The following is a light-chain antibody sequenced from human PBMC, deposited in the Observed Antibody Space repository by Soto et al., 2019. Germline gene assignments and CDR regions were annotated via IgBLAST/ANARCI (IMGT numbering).Light chain of an antibody. Sequence: DIQLTQSPSFLSASVGDRVTITCRASPGISSYLAWYQQKPGTAPKLLIYAASTLQSGVPSRFSGSESGTEFTLTISSLQPEDFATYYCQQLNTYPFTFGGGTKVEIK. J-gene: IGKJ4*01. CDR1: PGISSY. CDR3: QQLNTYPFT. V-gene: IGKV1-9*01. CDR2: AAS.